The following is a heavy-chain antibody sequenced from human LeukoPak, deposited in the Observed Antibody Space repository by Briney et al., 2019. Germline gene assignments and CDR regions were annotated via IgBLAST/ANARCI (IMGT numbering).Heavy chain of an antibody. J-gene: IGHJ4*02. CDR3: ASYDNAGNYYHNY. CDR1: GFTFSASA. V-gene: IGHV3-73*01. Sequence: GGSLRLSCGASGFTFSASAIHWVRQASGKGLEWGGRIRTKSNNFATTYGATLNGRVTISRDHSKNTASLHMSGLKTEDTATYFCASYDNAGNYYHNYWGRGTLVTVSS. CDR2: IRTKSNNFAT. D-gene: IGHD3-22*01.